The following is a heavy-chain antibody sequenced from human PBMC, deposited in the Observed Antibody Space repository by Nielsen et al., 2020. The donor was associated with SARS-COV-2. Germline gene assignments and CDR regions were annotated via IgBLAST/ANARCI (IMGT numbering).Heavy chain of an antibody. CDR3: VQGPYDSSGYYYESLDAFDI. Sequence: GESLTLSCAASGCTFSSYWMHWVRQAPGKGLVWVSRINSDGSSTSYADSVKGRFTISRDNAKNTLYLQMNSLRAEDTAVYYCVQGPYDSSGYYYESLDAFDIWGQGTMVTVSS. CDR1: GCTFSSYW. V-gene: IGHV3-74*01. J-gene: IGHJ3*02. CDR2: INSDGSST. D-gene: IGHD3-22*01.